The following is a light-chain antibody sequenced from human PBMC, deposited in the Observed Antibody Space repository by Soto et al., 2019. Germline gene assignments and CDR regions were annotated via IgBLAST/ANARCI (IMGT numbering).Light chain of an antibody. Sequence: QSVLTQPASLSGSPGHSITISCTGTSSYVGGYNYVSWYQQLPGKAPKLMIYDVNNRPSGVSNRFSGSKSGNTASLTISGLQAEDEADYYRSSYTGSSTFVVGTGTKVTVL. CDR2: DVN. CDR1: SSYVGGYNY. CDR3: SSYTGSSTFV. V-gene: IGLV2-14*01. J-gene: IGLJ1*01.